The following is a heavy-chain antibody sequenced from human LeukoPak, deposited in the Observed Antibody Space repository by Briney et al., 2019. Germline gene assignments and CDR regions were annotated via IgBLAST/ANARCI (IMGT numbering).Heavy chain of an antibody. CDR1: GGSISSYY. Sequence: NPSETLSLTCTVSGGSISSYYWSWIRLPPGKGLEWIGYIYYTGATYYNPSLKSRVTISLDPSKNQFSLKLSSVTAADAAIYYCARAGYSYGTVYYFDYWGQGARLTVPS. D-gene: IGHD5-18*01. V-gene: IGHV4-59*01. CDR3: ARAGYSYGTVYYFDY. CDR2: IYYTGAT. J-gene: IGHJ4*02.